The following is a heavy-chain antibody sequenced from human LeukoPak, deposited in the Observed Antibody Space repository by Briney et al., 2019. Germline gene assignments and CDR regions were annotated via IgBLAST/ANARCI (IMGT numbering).Heavy chain of an antibody. V-gene: IGHV3-21*01. J-gene: IGHJ4*02. Sequence: GGSLRLSCAASGFTFNIYDMSWVRQAPGEGLEWVSSISSSSSYIYYADSLKGRFTISRDNAKNPLFLQMNSLKAEDTAVYYCARGSTVAAGTSIPDYWGQGTLVTVSS. CDR1: GFTFNIYD. CDR2: ISSSSSYI. D-gene: IGHD6-13*01. CDR3: ARGSTVAAGTSIPDY.